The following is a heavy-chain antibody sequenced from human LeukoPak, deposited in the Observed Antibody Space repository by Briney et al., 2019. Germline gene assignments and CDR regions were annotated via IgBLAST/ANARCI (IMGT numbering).Heavy chain of an antibody. V-gene: IGHV3-21*01. CDR1: GFTFSSYS. CDR2: ISSSSSYI. D-gene: IGHD1-26*01. Sequence: YPGGSLRLSCAASGFTFSSYSMNWVRQAPGKGLEWVSSISSSSSYIYYADSVKGRFTISRDNAKNSLYLQMNSLRAEDTAVYYCSGTVSGSSDFDYWGQGTLVTVSS. CDR3: SGTVSGSSDFDY. J-gene: IGHJ4*02.